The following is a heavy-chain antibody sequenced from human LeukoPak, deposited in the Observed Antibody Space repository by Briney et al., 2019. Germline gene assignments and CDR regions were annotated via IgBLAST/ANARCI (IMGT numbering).Heavy chain of an antibody. CDR3: AKSAGVATIYFDS. J-gene: IGHJ4*02. Sequence: GGSLRLSCTASGFAFGSYAMAWVRQAPRKGLEGVAAIGSDYDRVHEDSVKGRFTISRDNSKSTIYLQMDNLRAEDTAVYFCAKSAGVATIYFDSWGQGALVTVSS. CDR2: IGSDYDR. D-gene: IGHD3-3*01. CDR1: GFAFGSYA. V-gene: IGHV3-23*01.